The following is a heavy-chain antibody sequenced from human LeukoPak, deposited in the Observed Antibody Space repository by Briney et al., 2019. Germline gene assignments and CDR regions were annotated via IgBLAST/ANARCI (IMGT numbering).Heavy chain of an antibody. CDR1: GGSISSYY. D-gene: IGHD2-15*01. Sequence: SETLSLTCTVSGGSISSYYWSWIRQPPGKGLEWIGYIYTSGSTNYNPSLKSRVTISVDTSKNQFSLKLSSVTAADTAVYYCARGPHSSLRSDHKYYYYMDVWGKGTTVTVSS. CDR3: ARGPHSSLRSDHKYYYYMDV. J-gene: IGHJ6*03. V-gene: IGHV4-4*09. CDR2: IYTSGST.